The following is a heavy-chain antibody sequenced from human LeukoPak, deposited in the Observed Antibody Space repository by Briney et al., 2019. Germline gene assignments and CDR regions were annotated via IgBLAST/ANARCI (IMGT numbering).Heavy chain of an antibody. J-gene: IGHJ4*02. V-gene: IGHV4-39*07. CDR2: IYHSGST. D-gene: IGHD3-3*01. Sequence: PSETLSLTCTVSGGSISSSSYYWGWIRQPPGKGLEWIGSIYHSGSTHYNSSLKSRVTISVDTSKNQLSLKLSSVTAADTAVYYCAKDFSLRDFWSGYYPSPFDYWGQGTLVTVSS. CDR1: GGSISSSSYY. CDR3: AKDFSLRDFWSGYYPSPFDY.